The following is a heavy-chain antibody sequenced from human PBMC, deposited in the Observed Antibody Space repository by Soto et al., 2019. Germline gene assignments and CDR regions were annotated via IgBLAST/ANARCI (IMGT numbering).Heavy chain of an antibody. V-gene: IGHV3-30-3*01. Sequence: QVQLVESGGGVVQPGRSLRLSCAASGFTFSSYAMYWVRQAPGKGLEWVAVISYDGNNKYYADSVKGRFTISRDNSKNTLYLQRNSLRAEDTDVYYCARAGCDGGSCYTLVGLCYGMYVWGQGTTVNVSS. CDR3: ARAGCDGGSCYTLVGLCYGMYV. J-gene: IGHJ6*02. CDR2: ISYDGNNK. D-gene: IGHD2-15*01. CDR1: GFTFSSYA.